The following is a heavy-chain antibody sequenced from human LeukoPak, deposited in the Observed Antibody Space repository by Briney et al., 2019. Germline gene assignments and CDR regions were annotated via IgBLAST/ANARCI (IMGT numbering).Heavy chain of an antibody. CDR2: ISSSGSTI. CDR3: ARDSSWYYFDY. CDR1: GLSFSDYY. J-gene: IGHJ4*02. V-gene: IGHV3-11*01. Sequence: GGSLRLSCAASGLSFSDYYMSWIRQAPGKGMEWVSYISSSGSTIYYADSVKGRFTISRDNAKNSLYLQMNSLRAEDTAVYYCARDSSWYYFDYWGQGTLVTVSS. D-gene: IGHD6-13*01.